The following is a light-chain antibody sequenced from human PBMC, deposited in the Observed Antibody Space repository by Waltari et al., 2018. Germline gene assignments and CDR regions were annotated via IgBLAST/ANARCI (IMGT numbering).Light chain of an antibody. CDR3: QTWGTDIPVV. J-gene: IGLJ2*01. CDR1: SGHSSYA. V-gene: IGLV4-69*01. CDR2: LNSDGSH. Sequence: QLVLTQSPSASASLGASVKLTCTLSSGHSSYAIAWLQQQPEKGPRYLMKLNSDGSHSKGDGIPDRFSGSSSGAERYLTITSLQSEDEADYYCQTWGTDIPVVFGGGTKLTVL.